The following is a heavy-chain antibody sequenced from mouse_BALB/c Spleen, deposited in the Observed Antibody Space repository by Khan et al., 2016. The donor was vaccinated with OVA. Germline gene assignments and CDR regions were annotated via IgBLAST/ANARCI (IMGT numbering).Heavy chain of an antibody. Sequence: EVQLVESGGGLVQPGGSRKLSCAASGFTFSSFGMHWVRQAPKKGLEWVAYISSGSSTIYYVDTVKGRFTISRDNPKNTLFLQMTSLRSEDTAMYYSARSGGNFHWYFDVWGAGTSVTVSS. CDR1: GFTFSSFG. D-gene: IGHD2-1*01. CDR3: ARSGGNFHWYFDV. CDR2: ISSGSSTI. J-gene: IGHJ1*01. V-gene: IGHV5-17*02.